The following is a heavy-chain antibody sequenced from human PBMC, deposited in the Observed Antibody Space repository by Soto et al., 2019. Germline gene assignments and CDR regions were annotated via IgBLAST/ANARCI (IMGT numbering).Heavy chain of an antibody. CDR2: IKSKTDGGTT. V-gene: IGHV3-15*01. D-gene: IGHD2-21*02. CDR3: TTRDHRNVDF. Sequence: GGSLRLSCAASGFTFSNAWMSWVRQAPGKGLEWVDRIKSKTDGGTTDYAAPVKGRFTISRDDSKNTLYLQMNSLKTEDTAVYYCTTRDHRNVDFWGQGTLVTVSS. J-gene: IGHJ4*02. CDR1: GFTFSNAW.